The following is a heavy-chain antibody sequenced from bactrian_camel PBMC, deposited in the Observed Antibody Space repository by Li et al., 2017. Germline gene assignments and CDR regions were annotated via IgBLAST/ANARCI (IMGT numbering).Heavy chain of an antibody. D-gene: IGHD5*01. CDR3: AASRNTGWCSLLPEVGTFRDDASY. Sequence: HVQLVESGGGSVQAGGSLRLSCTASGVTFADYDMAWYRQVAGNECELVSSISSERGTNYADSVKGRFTISKDNAKSTLYLQMTTLRPEDTAMYYCAASRNTGWCSLLPEVGTFRDDASYWGRGTQVTVSS. V-gene: IGHV3S55*01. CDR1: GVTFADYD. CDR2: ISSERGT. J-gene: IGHJ4*01.